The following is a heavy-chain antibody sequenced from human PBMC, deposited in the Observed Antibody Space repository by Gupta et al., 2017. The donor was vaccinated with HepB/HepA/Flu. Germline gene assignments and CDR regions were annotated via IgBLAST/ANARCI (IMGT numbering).Heavy chain of an antibody. CDR2: IIPILGIA. V-gene: IGHV1-69*04. CDR1: GGTFSSYA. J-gene: IGHJ4*02. D-gene: IGHD1-26*01. Sequence: QVQLVQSGAEVKKPGSSVKVSCKASGGTFSSYAISWVRQAPGQGLEWMGRIIPILGIANYAQKFQGRVTITADKSTSTAYMELSSLRSEDTAVYYCARDRMGGSYHYFDYWGQGTLVTVSS. CDR3: ARDRMGGSYHYFDY.